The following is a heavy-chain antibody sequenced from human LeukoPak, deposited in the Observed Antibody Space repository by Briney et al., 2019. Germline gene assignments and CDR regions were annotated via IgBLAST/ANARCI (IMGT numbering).Heavy chain of an antibody. D-gene: IGHD2-15*01. Sequence: PGGSLRLSCAASGFTFSNAWMSWARQAPGKGVEWVGRIKSKTDGGTTDYAAPVKPRFTLSTADSNNTLYLPMNSLKTQDTAVYYCTTEIYCRGGSCRNFDYWGQGTLVTVSS. V-gene: IGHV3-15*01. J-gene: IGHJ4*02. CDR2: IKSKTDGGTT. CDR1: GFTFSNAW. CDR3: TTEIYCRGGSCRNFDY.